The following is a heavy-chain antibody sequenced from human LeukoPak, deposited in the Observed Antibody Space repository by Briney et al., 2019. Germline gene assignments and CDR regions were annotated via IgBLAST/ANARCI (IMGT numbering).Heavy chain of an antibody. Sequence: ASVKVSCKASGYTFTSYDINWVRQAPGQGLEWMGWMNPNSGNTVYAQKFQGRVTMTRNTSISTAYMELSSLRSEDTAVYYCARVPLYCSGGSCSFLGYYYYGMDVWGQGTTVTVSS. CDR1: GYTFTSYD. CDR3: ARVPLYCSGGSCSFLGYYYYGMDV. J-gene: IGHJ6*02. D-gene: IGHD2-15*01. V-gene: IGHV1-8*01. CDR2: MNPNSGNT.